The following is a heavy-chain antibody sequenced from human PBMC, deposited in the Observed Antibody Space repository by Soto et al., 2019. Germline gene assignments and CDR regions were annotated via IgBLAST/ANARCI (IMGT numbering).Heavy chain of an antibody. CDR3: ATRGSR. CDR2: IHPGGQTI. V-gene: IGHV3-48*03. Sequence: EVQLVESGGGLVQPGGSLRLSCAASGFTFSSSEMYWVRQAPGKGLEWISYIHPGGQTIFYAESVKGRFTISRDNAKNSGFLQKNNLSAEDTAIYYLATRGSRWGQGTMVTVSS. CDR1: GFTFSSSE. J-gene: IGHJ3*01. D-gene: IGHD2-15*01.